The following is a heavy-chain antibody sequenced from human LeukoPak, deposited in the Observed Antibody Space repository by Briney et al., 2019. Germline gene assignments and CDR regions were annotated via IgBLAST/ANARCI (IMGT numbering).Heavy chain of an antibody. D-gene: IGHD5-12*01. CDR1: GGSISSSSYY. CDR3: ARLGDIRNFDY. V-gene: IGHV4-39*01. Sequence: PSETLSLTRTVSGGSISSSSYYWGWIRQPPGKGLEWIGSIYYSGSTYYNPSLKSRVTISVDTSKNQFSLKLSSVTAADTAVYYCARLGDIRNFDYWGQGTLVTVSS. CDR2: IYYSGST. J-gene: IGHJ4*02.